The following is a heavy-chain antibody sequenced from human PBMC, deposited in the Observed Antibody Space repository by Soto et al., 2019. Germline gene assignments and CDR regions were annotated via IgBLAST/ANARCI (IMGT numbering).Heavy chain of an antibody. V-gene: IGHV1-69*02. CDR3: ARYYYDSSGYYLVTYYYGMDV. Sequence: GASVKVSCKASGGTFSSYTISWVRQAPGQGLEWMGRIIPILGIANYAQKFQGRVTITADESTSTAYMELSSLRSEDTAVYYCARYYYDSSGYYLVTYYYGMDVWGQGTTVTVSS. D-gene: IGHD3-22*01. CDR2: IIPILGIA. CDR1: GGTFSSYT. J-gene: IGHJ6*02.